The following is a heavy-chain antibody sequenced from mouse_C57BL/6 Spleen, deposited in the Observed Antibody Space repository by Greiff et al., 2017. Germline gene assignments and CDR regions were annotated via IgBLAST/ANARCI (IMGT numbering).Heavy chain of an antibody. CDR3: ARSGTIYDGYYGAMDY. Sequence: QVQLQQPGAELVKPGASVKLSCKASGYTFTSYWMHWVKQRPGRGLEWIGRIDPNRGGTKYNEKFTSTATLTVDKPSSSAYMQRSSLTSEDSAVYDGARSGTIYDGYYGAMDYWGQGTSVTVSS. D-gene: IGHD2-3*01. J-gene: IGHJ4*01. CDR1: GYTFTSYW. CDR2: IDPNRGGT. V-gene: IGHV1-72*01.